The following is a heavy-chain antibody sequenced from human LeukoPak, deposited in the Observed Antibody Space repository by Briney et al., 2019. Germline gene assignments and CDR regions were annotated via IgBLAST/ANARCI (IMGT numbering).Heavy chain of an antibody. CDR2: ISYDGSNK. Sequence: PGGSLRLSCAASGFTFSSYAMHWVRQAPGKGLEWVAVISYDGSNKYYADSVKGRFTISRDNSRNTLYLQMNSLRAEDTAVYYCASSHSSSWYTLWYWGQGTLVTVSS. J-gene: IGHJ4*02. V-gene: IGHV3-30*04. CDR1: GFTFSSYA. D-gene: IGHD6-13*01. CDR3: ASSHSSSWYTLWY.